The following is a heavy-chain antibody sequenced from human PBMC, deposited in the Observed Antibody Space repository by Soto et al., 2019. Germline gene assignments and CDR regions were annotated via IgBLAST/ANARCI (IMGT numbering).Heavy chain of an antibody. Sequence: QVQLVESGGGVVQPGRSLRLSCAASGFTFSSYGMHWVRQAPGKGLEWVAVIWYDGSNKYYADSVKGRFTISRDNSKNTLYMQKNSLRAEDTAVYYCATGGRYCDWPHDYWGQGTLVTVSS. D-gene: IGHD3-9*01. CDR3: ATGGRYCDWPHDY. J-gene: IGHJ4*02. V-gene: IGHV3-33*01. CDR2: IWYDGSNK. CDR1: GFTFSSYG.